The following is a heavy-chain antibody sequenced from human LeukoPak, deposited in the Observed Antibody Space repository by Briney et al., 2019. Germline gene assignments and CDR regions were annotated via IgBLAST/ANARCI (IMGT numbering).Heavy chain of an antibody. CDR3: ARGLLYKQPSNVAFDI. D-gene: IGHD1-1*01. CDR2: LSYDGSNK. CDR1: GFTFSNYA. Sequence: PGGSLRLSCAASGFTFSNYAMHWVRQAPGKGLEWVAALSYDGSNKYYADSVKGRFTISRDNSKNTLYLQMNSLRAEDTAVNYCARGLLYKQPSNVAFDIWGQGTTVTVSS. J-gene: IGHJ3*02. V-gene: IGHV3-30-3*01.